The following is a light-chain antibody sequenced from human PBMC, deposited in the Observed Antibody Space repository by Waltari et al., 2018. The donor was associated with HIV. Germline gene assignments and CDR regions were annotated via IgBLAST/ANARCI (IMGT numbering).Light chain of an antibody. V-gene: IGKV3-11*01. CDR1: QTVSSY. CDR2: DAS. J-gene: IGKJ2*01. CDR3: QQRSNWPPYT. Sequence: EIVLTQSPATLSLSPGERATISCRASQTVSSYLAWYQQKPGQAPRLLIYDASNRATGIPARFSGSGSGIDFTLTITSLEPEDVAVYYCQQRSNWPPYTVGQGTKLEIK.